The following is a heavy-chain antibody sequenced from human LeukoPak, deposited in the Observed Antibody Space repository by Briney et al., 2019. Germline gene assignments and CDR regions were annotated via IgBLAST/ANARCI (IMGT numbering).Heavy chain of an antibody. CDR2: ISFDGNQK. Sequence: GGSLRLSCAASGFTLSTYGMHWVRQAPGKGLEWVAVISFDGNQKNYADSVRGRFTISRDSSKSTLYLQMNSLRVEDTAIYYCARDESLDNWGQGTLVTVSS. J-gene: IGHJ4*02. V-gene: IGHV3-30*03. CDR1: GFTLSTYG. CDR3: ARDESLDN.